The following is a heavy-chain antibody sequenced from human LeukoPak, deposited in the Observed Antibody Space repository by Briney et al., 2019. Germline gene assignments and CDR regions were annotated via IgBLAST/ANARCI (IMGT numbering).Heavy chain of an antibody. CDR2: IYYTGAT. CDR3: ARHRGSYYYYALDV. Sequence: PSETLSLTCTVSGGSISGYFWSCIRQPPGQGLEFIGYIYYTGATLYNPSLKSRVTMSVDTSKNQFSLKLSSVTAADTAVYFCARHRGSYYYYALDVWGQGTTVTVSS. J-gene: IGHJ6*02. V-gene: IGHV4-59*08. CDR1: GGSISGYF.